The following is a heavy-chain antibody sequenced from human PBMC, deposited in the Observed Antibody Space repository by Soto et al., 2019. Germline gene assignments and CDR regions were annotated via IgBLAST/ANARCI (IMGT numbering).Heavy chain of an antibody. CDR3: AKDRPSYSGSYYTGIDYYGMDV. V-gene: IGHV3-23*01. CDR1: GFTFSSYV. CDR2: ISGSGGRT. D-gene: IGHD1-26*01. J-gene: IGHJ6*02. Sequence: GGSLRLSCAASGFTFSSYVMSWVRQAPGKGLEWVSTISGSGGRTYYADSVKGRFTISRDNSKNTLYLQMNSLRAEDTAVYYCAKDRPSYSGSYYTGIDYYGMDVWGQGTTVTVSS.